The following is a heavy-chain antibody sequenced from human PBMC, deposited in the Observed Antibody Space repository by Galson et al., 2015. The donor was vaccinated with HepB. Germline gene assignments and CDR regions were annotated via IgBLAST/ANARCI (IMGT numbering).Heavy chain of an antibody. CDR1: FSSYG. CDR2: ISYDGSNK. D-gene: IGHD3-3*01. CDR3: AGIYDFWGIYYYYGMDV. V-gene: IGHV3-30*03. J-gene: IGHJ6*02. Sequence: FSSYGMHWVRQAPGKGLEWVAVISYDGSNKYYADSVKGRFTISRDNSKNTLYLQMNSLRAEDTAVYYCAGIYDFWGIYYYYGMDVWGQGTTVTVSS.